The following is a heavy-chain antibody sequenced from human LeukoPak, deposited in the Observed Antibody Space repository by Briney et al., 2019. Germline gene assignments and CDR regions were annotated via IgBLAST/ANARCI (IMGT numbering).Heavy chain of an antibody. CDR3: AKCPNYYGSGSYEGDNWFDP. Sequence: GRSLRLSCAASGFTFSSYGMHWVRQAPGKGLEWVAVISYDGSNKYYADSVKGRFTISRDNSKNTLYLQMNSLRAEDTAVYYCAKCPNYYGSGSYEGDNWFDPWGQGTLVTVSS. CDR2: ISYDGSNK. J-gene: IGHJ5*02. D-gene: IGHD3-10*01. CDR1: GFTFSSYG. V-gene: IGHV3-30*18.